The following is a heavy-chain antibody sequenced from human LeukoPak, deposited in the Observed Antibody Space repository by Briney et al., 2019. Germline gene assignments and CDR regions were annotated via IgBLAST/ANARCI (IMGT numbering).Heavy chain of an antibody. D-gene: IGHD3-22*01. CDR2: IYHSGST. CDR3: AREVLSGYPDY. V-gene: IGHV4-30-2*01. CDR1: GGSISSGGYS. Sequence: SETLSLTCAVSGGSISSGGYSWSWIRQPPGKGLEWIGYIYHSGSTYYNPSLKSRVTISVDTSKNQFSLKLSSVTAADTAVYYCAREVLSGYPDYWGQGMLVTVSS. J-gene: IGHJ4*02.